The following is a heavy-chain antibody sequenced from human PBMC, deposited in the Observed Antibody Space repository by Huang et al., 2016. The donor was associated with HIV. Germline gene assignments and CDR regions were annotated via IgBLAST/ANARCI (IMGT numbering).Heavy chain of an antibody. Sequence: QVQLVQSGAEVKKPGSSVKVSCKASGGTFSSYAISWVRQAPGQGLEWMGGISAIFGTANYAQKFQGRVTITADESTSTAYMELSSLRSEDTALYYCARVESRRYYDSSGYYYWGQGTLVTVSS. CDR1: GGTFSSYA. D-gene: IGHD3-22*01. CDR2: ISAIFGTA. V-gene: IGHV1-69*01. CDR3: ARVESRRYYDSSGYYY. J-gene: IGHJ4*02.